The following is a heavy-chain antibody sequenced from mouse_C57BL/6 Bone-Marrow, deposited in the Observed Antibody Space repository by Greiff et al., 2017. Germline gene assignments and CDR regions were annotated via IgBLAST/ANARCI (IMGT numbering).Heavy chain of an antibody. CDR3: ARLALTGPYYFDY. D-gene: IGHD4-1*01. J-gene: IGHJ2*01. CDR1: GYTFTSYW. Sequence: QVQLQQPGTELVKPGASVKLSCKASGYTFTSYWMHWVKQRPGQGLEWIGNINPSNGGTNYNEKFKSKATRTVDKSSSTAYMQLSSLTSEDSAVYYCARLALTGPYYFDYWGQGTTLTVSS. CDR2: INPSNGGT. V-gene: IGHV1-53*01.